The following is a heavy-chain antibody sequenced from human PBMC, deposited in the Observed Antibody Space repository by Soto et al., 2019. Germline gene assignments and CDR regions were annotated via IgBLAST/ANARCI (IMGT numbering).Heavy chain of an antibody. CDR2: IYYSGTT. CDR3: ARRSARLRFLEHDPNWFDP. D-gene: IGHD3-3*01. Sequence: PSETLSLTCTVSGGSISSSSYYWGWIRQPPGKGLEWIGSIYYSGTTYYNPSLKSRVTISVDTSKSQFSLKLSSVTAADTAVYYCARRSARLRFLEHDPNWFDPWGQGTLVTVSS. CDR1: GGSISSSSYY. J-gene: IGHJ5*02. V-gene: IGHV4-39*01.